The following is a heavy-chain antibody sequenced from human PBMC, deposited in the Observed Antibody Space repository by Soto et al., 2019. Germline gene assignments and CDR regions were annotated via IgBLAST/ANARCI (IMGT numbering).Heavy chain of an antibody. Sequence: AAVKVSCKASGGTFSSYAISWVRQAPGQGLEWMGGIIPIFGTANYAQKFQGRVTITADESTSTAYMELSSLRSEDTAVYYCARDRVDSSSCRAEANYYYYYGMDVWGQGTTVTVSS. CDR1: GGTFSSYA. D-gene: IGHD6-13*01. V-gene: IGHV1-69*13. CDR3: ARDRVDSSSCRAEANYYYYYGMDV. J-gene: IGHJ6*02. CDR2: IIPIFGTA.